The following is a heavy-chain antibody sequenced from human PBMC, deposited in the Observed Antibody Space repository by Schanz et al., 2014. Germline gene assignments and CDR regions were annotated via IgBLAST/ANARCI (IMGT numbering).Heavy chain of an antibody. CDR1: GFTFSSYG. D-gene: IGHD6-25*01. CDR2: ISASGGDT. Sequence: VQLVESGGGVVQPGRSLRLSCAASGFTFSSYGMHWVRQAPGKGLEWLSVISASGGDTYYADSVKGRFTISRDNSKNTLYLQMNSLRAEDTAVYYCAKVRYSSGWRGDYFDEWGQGTLVTVAS. CDR3: AKVRYSSGWRGDYFDE. V-gene: IGHV3-23*04. J-gene: IGHJ4*02.